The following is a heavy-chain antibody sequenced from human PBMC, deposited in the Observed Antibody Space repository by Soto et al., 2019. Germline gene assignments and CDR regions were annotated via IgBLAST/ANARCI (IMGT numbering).Heavy chain of an antibody. CDR1: GYTFTSYG. CDR2: ISAYNGNT. D-gene: IGHD6-13*01. V-gene: IGHV1-18*04. CDR3: ARGLPLWGQQLSLGWFDP. Sequence: GASVKVSCKASGYTFTSYGISWVRQAPGQGLEWMGWISAYNGNTNYAQKLQGRVTMTTDTSTSTAYMELRSLRSDDTAVYYCARGLPLWGQQLSLGWFDPWGQGTLVTVPS. J-gene: IGHJ5*02.